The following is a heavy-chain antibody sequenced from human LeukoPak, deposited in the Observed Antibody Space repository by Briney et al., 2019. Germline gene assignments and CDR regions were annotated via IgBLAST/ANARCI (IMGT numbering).Heavy chain of an antibody. CDR2: ISWDGGST. CDR1: GFTFDDYT. D-gene: IGHD5-12*01. J-gene: IGHJ6*03. V-gene: IGHV3-43*01. CDR3: AKGKGATISYYMDV. Sequence: GGSLRLSCAASGFTFDDYTMRWVRQAPGKGLEWVSLISWDGGSTYYADSVKGRFTISRDNSKNSLYLQMNSLRTEDTALYYCAKGKGATISYYMDVWGKGTTVTVSS.